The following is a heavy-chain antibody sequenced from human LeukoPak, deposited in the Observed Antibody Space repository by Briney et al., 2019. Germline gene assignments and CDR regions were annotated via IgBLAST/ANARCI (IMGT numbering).Heavy chain of an antibody. D-gene: IGHD5-12*01. Sequence: SETLSLTCTVSGGSISSGGYYWSWIRQHPGKGLEWIGYIYYSGSTYYNPSLKSRVTISVDTSKNQFSLKLSPVTAADTAVYYCARDRGPYRNWFDPWGQGTLVTVSS. V-gene: IGHV4-31*03. CDR2: IYYSGST. J-gene: IGHJ5*02. CDR3: ARDRGPYRNWFDP. CDR1: GGSISSGGYY.